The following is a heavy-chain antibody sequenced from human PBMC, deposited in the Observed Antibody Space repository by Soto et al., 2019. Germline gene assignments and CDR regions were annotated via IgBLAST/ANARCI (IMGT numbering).Heavy chain of an antibody. J-gene: IGHJ5*02. CDR3: ARQLAYYDYIWGSYRPGNWFDP. CDR2: IYYSGTT. V-gene: IGHV4-39*01. D-gene: IGHD3-16*02. CDR1: GGSISSSSYY. Sequence: PSETLSLTCTVSGGSISSSSYYWGWIRQSPGKGLEWIGSIYYSGTTYYNPSLKSRVTKSVDTSKNQFSLKLSSVTAADTAVYYCARQLAYYDYIWGSYRPGNWFDPWGQGTLVTVSS.